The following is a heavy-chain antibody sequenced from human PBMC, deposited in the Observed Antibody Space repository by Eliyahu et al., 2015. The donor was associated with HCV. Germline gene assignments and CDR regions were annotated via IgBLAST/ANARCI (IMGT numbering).Heavy chain of an antibody. J-gene: IGHJ4*02. CDR3: ARRRVVGVSPIDF. V-gene: IGHV4-39*02. CDR1: PGAMYSSSYY. D-gene: IGHD2-21*01. CDR2: IYYSGGT. Sequence: MQLQESGPGLVKPSETLSLTCSVSPGAMYSSSYYWGWIRQSPGGGMEWLGSIYYSGGTYYSPSLKSRLTITVDPSKGRFFLELTSVTAADTAVYYCARRRVVGVSPIDFWGQGILVTVSS.